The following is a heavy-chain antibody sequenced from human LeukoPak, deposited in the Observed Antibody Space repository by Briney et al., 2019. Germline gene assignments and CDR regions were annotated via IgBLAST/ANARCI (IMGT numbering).Heavy chain of an antibody. V-gene: IGHV1-46*01. CDR2: FNPSGGGT. CDR1: GYTHTRYS. J-gene: IGHJ4*02. CDR3: ARGRCVLDYYRLDY. Sequence: GASVKVSCKATGYTHTRYSIYWLRPPPGQGLEWMGMFNPSGGGTTYAQKFQGRVTMTRDTSTSTVYIELSSLRSEDTAVYYCARGRCVLDYYRLDYWGQGTLVTVSS. D-gene: IGHD3-22*01.